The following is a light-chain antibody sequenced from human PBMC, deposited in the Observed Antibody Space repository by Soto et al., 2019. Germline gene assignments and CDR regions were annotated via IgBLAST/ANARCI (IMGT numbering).Light chain of an antibody. CDR2: YRSDSDN. J-gene: IGLJ2*01. CDR1: SGINVGTDR. V-gene: IGLV5-39*01. Sequence: QTVVTQPTSLSASPGASARFTCTLRSGINVGTDRIYWYQQKPGSPPRYLLRYRSDSDNQQGSGVPSRFSGSKDASTNAGLLLISGLQSEDEADYYCALWYSTTVVFGGGTKVTVL. CDR3: ALWYSTTVV.